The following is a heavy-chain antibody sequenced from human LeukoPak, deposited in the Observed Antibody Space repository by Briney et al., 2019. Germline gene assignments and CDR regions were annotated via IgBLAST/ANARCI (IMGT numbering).Heavy chain of an antibody. J-gene: IGHJ2*01. D-gene: IGHD2-2*01. Sequence: SETLSLTCTVSGGSISSYYWSWIRQPAGKGLEWIGRIYTSGSTNYNPSLKSRVTMSVDTSKNQFSLKLSSVTAADTAVYYRARARGYCSSTSCRYWYFDLWGRGTLVTVSS. CDR3: ARARGYCSSTSCRYWYFDL. CDR1: GGSISSYY. V-gene: IGHV4-4*07. CDR2: IYTSGST.